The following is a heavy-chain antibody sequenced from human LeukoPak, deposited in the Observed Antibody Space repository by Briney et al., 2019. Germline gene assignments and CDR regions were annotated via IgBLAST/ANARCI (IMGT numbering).Heavy chain of an antibody. D-gene: IGHD3-10*01. CDR2: IKQDGSEK. V-gene: IGHV3-7*01. J-gene: IGHJ6*03. CDR1: GFTVSDNY. Sequence: GGSLRLSCAASGFTVSDNYMSWVRQAPGKGLEWVANIKQDGSEKYYVDSVKGRFTISRDNAKNSLYLQMNSLRAEDTAVYYCARDGSGSYYYYYMDVWGKGTTVTISS. CDR3: ARDGSGSYYYYYMDV.